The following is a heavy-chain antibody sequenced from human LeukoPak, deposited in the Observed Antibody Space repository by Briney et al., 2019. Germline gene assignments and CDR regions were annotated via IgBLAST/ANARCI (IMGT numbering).Heavy chain of an antibody. CDR3: AKVRGYSGYGYFDY. CDR1: GFTFSSYG. V-gene: IGHV3-33*06. D-gene: IGHD5-12*01. Sequence: GGSLRLSCAASGFTFSSYGMHWVRQTPGKGLEWVAVIWYDGSNKYYADSVKGRFTISRDNSKNTLYLQMNSLRAEDTAVYYCAKVRGYSGYGYFDYWGQGTQVTVSS. J-gene: IGHJ4*02. CDR2: IWYDGSNK.